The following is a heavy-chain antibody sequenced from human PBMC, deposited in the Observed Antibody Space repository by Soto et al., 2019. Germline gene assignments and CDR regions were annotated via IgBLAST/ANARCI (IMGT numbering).Heavy chain of an antibody. D-gene: IGHD3-16*01. CDR3: FRGGVTSRTFDY. CDR1: GYIIKNYW. Sequence: GESLKISCKASGYIIKNYWIGWVRQMPGQGLEWMGIIFPDDSDARYSPSFQGHVTISVDKSISTAYVQWSSLKASDSAIYYCFRGGVTSRTFDYWGQGTLVTVSS. CDR2: IFPDDSDA. J-gene: IGHJ4*02. V-gene: IGHV5-51*01.